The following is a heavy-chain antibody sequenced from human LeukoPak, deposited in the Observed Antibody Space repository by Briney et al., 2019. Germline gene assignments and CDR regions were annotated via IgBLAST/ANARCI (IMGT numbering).Heavy chain of an antibody. CDR2: ISSSGSTI. D-gene: IGHD3-22*01. J-gene: IGHJ4*02. Sequence: GGSLRLSCAASGFTFSSYEMNWVRQAPGKGLEWVSYISSSGSTIYYADSVKGRFTISRDNAKNSLYLQMNSLRAEDTAVYYCARDRLYYYDSSGYMDYFDYWGQGSLVTVSS. CDR3: ARDRLYYYDSSGYMDYFDY. CDR1: GFTFSSYE. V-gene: IGHV3-48*03.